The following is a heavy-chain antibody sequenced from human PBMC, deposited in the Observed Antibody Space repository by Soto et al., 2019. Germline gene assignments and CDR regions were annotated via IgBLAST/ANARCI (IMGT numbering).Heavy chain of an antibody. J-gene: IGHJ6*03. D-gene: IGHD6-6*01. CDR1: GFTVSSNY. Sequence: EGSLRLSCAASGFTVSSNYMSWVRQAPGKGLEWVSVIYSGGSTYYADSVKGRFTISRHNSKNTLYLQMNSLRAEDTAVYYCARGGYGYSSSAGWAYYYYMDVWGKGTTVTVSS. CDR2: IYSGGST. V-gene: IGHV3-53*04. CDR3: ARGGYGYSSSAGWAYYYYMDV.